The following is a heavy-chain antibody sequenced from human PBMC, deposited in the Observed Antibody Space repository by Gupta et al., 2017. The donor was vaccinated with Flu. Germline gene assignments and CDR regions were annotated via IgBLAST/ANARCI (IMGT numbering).Heavy chain of an antibody. CDR2: ISWNSGNI. V-gene: IGHV3-9*01. D-gene: IGHD1-7*01. Sequence: EVQLVESGGGLVQPGRSLRLSCAASGFTFDDYAMHWVRQAPGKGLEWVSGISWNSGNIGYADSVKGRFTISRDNAKNSLYLQMNSLRVEDTALYYCAKGSALELFYWFDPWGQGTPVTVSS. CDR1: GFTFDDYA. CDR3: AKGSALELFYWFDP. J-gene: IGHJ5*02.